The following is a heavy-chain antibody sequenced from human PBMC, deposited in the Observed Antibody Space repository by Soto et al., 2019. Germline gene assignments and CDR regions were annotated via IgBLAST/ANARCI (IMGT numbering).Heavy chain of an antibody. CDR3: ARGHYRYAMDV. CDR1: GGSILTGGYS. J-gene: IGHJ6*02. V-gene: IGHV4-30-2*01. Sequence: PSETLSLTCDVSGGSILTGGYSWNWIRQPPGKGLEWVGYIYHSGSTYDNPSLKSRVTMSVNRSKNQFSLNLTSVTAADTAVYFCARGHYRYAMDVWGQGTTVTVSS. CDR2: IYHSGST.